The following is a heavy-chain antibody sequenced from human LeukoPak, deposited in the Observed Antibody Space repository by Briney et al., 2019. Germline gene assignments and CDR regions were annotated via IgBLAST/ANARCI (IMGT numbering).Heavy chain of an antibody. D-gene: IGHD2-2*01. V-gene: IGHV4-31*03. Sequence: SETLSLTCIVSGGSISSGGYYWSWIRQHPGKGLEWIGYIYYSGSTYYNPSLKSRVTISVDTSKNQFSLKLSSVTAADTAVYYCARDCSSTSCAYGMDVWGQGTTVTVSS. CDR3: ARDCSSTSCAYGMDV. J-gene: IGHJ6*02. CDR1: GGSISSGGYY. CDR2: IYYSGST.